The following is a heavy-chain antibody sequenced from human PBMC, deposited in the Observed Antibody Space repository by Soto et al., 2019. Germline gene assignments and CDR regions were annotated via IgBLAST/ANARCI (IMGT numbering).Heavy chain of an antibody. J-gene: IGHJ4*01. Sequence: PSETLSLTCTVSGGSISSSSYYWDWIRQPPGKGLEWIGNIYYSGSIYYNPSLKSRVTISVDTSKNQFSLKLSSVTAADTAVYYCATTLKVSSWFFDYWGHGTLVTVSS. CDR3: ATTLKVSSWFFDY. CDR1: GGSISSSSYY. V-gene: IGHV4-39*07. D-gene: IGHD6-13*01. CDR2: IYYSGSI.